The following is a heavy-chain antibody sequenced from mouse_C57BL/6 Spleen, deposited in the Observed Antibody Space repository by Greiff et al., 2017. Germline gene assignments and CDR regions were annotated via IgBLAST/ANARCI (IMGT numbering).Heavy chain of an antibody. CDR3: TRTPYYSNYEGAWFAY. CDR2: INPNNGGT. V-gene: IGHV1-26*01. J-gene: IGHJ3*01. CDR1: GYTFTDYY. D-gene: IGHD2-5*01. Sequence: EVQLQQSGPELVKPGASVKISCKASGYTFTDYYMNWVKQSHGKCLEWIGDINPNNGGTSYNQKCKGKATLTVDKSSSTAYMELRSLTSEDSAVYYCTRTPYYSNYEGAWFAYWGQGTLVTVSA.